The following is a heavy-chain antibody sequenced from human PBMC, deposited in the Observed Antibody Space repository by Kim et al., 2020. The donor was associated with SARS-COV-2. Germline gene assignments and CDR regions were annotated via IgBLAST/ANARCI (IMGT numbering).Heavy chain of an antibody. Sequence: GESLKISCKGSGYSFTSYWIGWVRQMPGKGLEWMGIIYPGDSDTRYSPSFQGQVTISADKSISTAYLQWSSLKASDTAMYYCARYGGEASSSWSWGFDYWGQGTLVTVSS. D-gene: IGHD6-13*01. CDR1: GYSFTSYW. CDR2: IYPGDSDT. V-gene: IGHV5-51*01. CDR3: ARYGGEASSSWSWGFDY. J-gene: IGHJ4*02.